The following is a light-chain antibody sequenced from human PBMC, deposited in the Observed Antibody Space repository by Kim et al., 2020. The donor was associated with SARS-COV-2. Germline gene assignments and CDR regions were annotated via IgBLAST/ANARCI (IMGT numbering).Light chain of an antibody. Sequence: QSITIFCTGTNKDIGSYHYVSWYQQHPGKAPKLIIYDVNNRPSGVSPRFSGSKSGNTATLTISGLQAEDEADYYCSSFTSNSTLDIFGGGTQLTVL. J-gene: IGLJ2*01. CDR2: DVN. CDR3: SSFTSNSTLDI. V-gene: IGLV2-14*03. CDR1: NKDIGSYHY.